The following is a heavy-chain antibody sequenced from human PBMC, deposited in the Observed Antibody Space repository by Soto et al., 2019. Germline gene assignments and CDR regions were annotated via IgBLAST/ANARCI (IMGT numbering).Heavy chain of an antibody. V-gene: IGHV4-34*01. CDR1: CGSGVSLSGYY. Sequence: SQTLSLTCAVYCGSGVSLSGYYWSWSRQHPGKGLEWIGEINHSGSTNYNPSLKSRVTISLDTSKNQFSLNLTSMTAADTAVYYCVRGSFNWHQESGGMDVWGPG. D-gene: IGHD3-9*01. CDR2: INHSGST. CDR3: VRGSFNWHQESGGMDV. J-gene: IGHJ6*02.